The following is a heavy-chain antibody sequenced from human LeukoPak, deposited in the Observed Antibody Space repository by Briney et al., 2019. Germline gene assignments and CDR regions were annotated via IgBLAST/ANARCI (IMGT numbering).Heavy chain of an antibody. Sequence: SVKVSCKASGGTFSSYAISWVRQAPGQGLEWVGGIIPIFGTANYAQKFQGRVTITADESASTAYMELSSLRSEDTAVYYCARDRGRLAAAGTKVWYYFDYWGQGTLVTVSS. J-gene: IGHJ4*02. CDR1: GGTFSSYA. V-gene: IGHV1-69*13. D-gene: IGHD6-13*01. CDR2: IIPIFGTA. CDR3: ARDRGRLAAAGTKVWYYFDY.